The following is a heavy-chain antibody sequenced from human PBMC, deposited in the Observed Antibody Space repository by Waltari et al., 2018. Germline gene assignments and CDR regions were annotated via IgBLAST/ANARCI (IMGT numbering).Heavy chain of an antibody. D-gene: IGHD2-2*01. J-gene: IGHJ6*03. CDR3: AKLYCSSTSCYWSYYYMDV. Sequence: QVQLVESGGGVVQPGGSLRLSCAASGFTFSSYGMHWVRQAPGKGLEWVAFIRYDGSNTYYADSVKCRFTISRDNSKNTLYLQMNSLRAEDTAVYYCAKLYCSSTSCYWSYYYMDVWGKGTTVTVSS. CDR1: GFTFSSYG. CDR2: IRYDGSNT. V-gene: IGHV3-30*02.